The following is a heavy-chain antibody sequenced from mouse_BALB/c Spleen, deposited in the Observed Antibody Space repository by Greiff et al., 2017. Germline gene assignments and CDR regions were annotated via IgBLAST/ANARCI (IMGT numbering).Heavy chain of an antibody. CDR2: ISYDGSN. V-gene: IGHV3-6*02. J-gene: IGHJ4*01. Sequence: EVQLQQSGPGLVKPSQSLSLTCSVTGYSITSGYYWNWIRQFPGNKLEWMGYISYDGSNNYNPSLKNRISITRDTSKNQFFLKLNSVTTEDTATYYCAREYYRYDVSYYYAMDYWGQGTSVTVSS. CDR1: GYSITSGYY. D-gene: IGHD2-14*01. CDR3: AREYYRYDVSYYYAMDY.